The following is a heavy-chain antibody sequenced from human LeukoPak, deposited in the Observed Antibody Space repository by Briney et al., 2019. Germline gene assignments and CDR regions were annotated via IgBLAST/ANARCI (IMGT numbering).Heavy chain of an antibody. Sequence: PGRSLRLSCAASGFTFDDYAMRWVRQAPGKGLEWVSGISWNSGSIGYADSVKGRFTISRDNAKNSLYLQMNSLRAEDTALYYCAKDRGFSSYYFDYWGQGTLVTVSS. D-gene: IGHD3-3*01. V-gene: IGHV3-9*01. CDR2: ISWNSGSI. J-gene: IGHJ4*02. CDR3: AKDRGFSSYYFDY. CDR1: GFTFDDYA.